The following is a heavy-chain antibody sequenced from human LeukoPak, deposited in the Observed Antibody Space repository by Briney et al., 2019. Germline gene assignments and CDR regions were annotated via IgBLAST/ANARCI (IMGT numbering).Heavy chain of an antibody. Sequence: GGSLRLSCAASGFTFSNAWMSWVRQAPGKGLEWVSVIYSGGNTYYADSVKGRFTISRDNSKNMVYLQMNSLRAEDTAVYYCARDSTTGWYHDQWGQGTLVTVSS. D-gene: IGHD2/OR15-2a*01. V-gene: IGHV3-66*01. CDR2: IYSGGNT. CDR3: ARDSTTGWYHDQ. J-gene: IGHJ4*02. CDR1: GFTFSNAW.